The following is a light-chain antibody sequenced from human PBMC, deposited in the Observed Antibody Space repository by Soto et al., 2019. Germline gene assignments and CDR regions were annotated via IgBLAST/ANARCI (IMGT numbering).Light chain of an antibody. V-gene: IGLV1-44*01. CDR3: AAWDDSLNGRG. J-gene: IGLJ2*01. CDR2: SNN. CDR1: SSNIGSNT. Sequence: QSVLTQPPSSSGTPGQSVTISCSGSSSNIGSNTVHWYQQLPGTAHKLLIYSNNQRPSGVPDRFSGSKSGTSASLAISGRQSEEEADYYFAAWDDSLNGRGFGGGTKLTVL.